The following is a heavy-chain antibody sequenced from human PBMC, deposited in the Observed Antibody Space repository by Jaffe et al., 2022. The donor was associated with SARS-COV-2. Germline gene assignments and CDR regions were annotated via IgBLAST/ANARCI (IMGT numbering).Heavy chain of an antibody. J-gene: IGHJ1*01. V-gene: IGHV3-48*01. CDR1: GFTFSSYS. D-gene: IGHD2-2*01. CDR2: ISSSSSTI. CDR3: ARESRGCSSTSCYRYFQH. Sequence: EVQLVESGGGLVQPGGSLRLSCAASGFTFSSYSMNWVRQAPGKGLEWVSYISSSSSTIYYADSVKGRFTISRDNAKNSLYLQMNSLRAEDTAVYYCARESRGCSSTSCYRYFQHWGQGTLVTVSS.